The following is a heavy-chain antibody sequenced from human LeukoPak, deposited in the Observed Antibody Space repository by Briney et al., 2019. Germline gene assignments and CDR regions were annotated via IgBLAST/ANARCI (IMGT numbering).Heavy chain of an antibody. J-gene: IGHJ4*02. Sequence: ASVKVSCKASGYTFTSHGLSWARQAPGQGLEWMGWISIYSGNTNYAQKFQDRISMTTDTSTSAAYMELRSLKSDDTAVYYCARDPGGTWGFDYWGQGALVTVSS. V-gene: IGHV1-18*01. CDR2: ISIYSGNT. CDR1: GYTFTSHG. CDR3: ARDPGGTWGFDY. D-gene: IGHD7-27*01.